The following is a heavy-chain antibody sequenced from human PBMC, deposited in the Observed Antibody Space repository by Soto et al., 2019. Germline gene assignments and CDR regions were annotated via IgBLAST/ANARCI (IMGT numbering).Heavy chain of an antibody. CDR3: TTHCGGDCYSDAFDI. V-gene: IGHV3-15*01. CDR2: IRSKSGGGTT. Sequence: GGSLRLSCAASGFTFSNAWMSWVRQAPGKGLEWVGRIRSKSGGGTTDYAAPVKGRFTISRDDSKKTLYLQMNSLKTEDTAVYHCTTHCGGDCYSDAFDIWGQGTMVTVSS. J-gene: IGHJ3*02. D-gene: IGHD2-21*02. CDR1: GFTFSNAW.